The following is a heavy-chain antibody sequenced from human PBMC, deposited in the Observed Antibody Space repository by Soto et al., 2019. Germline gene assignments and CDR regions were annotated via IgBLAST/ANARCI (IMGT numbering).Heavy chain of an antibody. CDR3: AIGYNGAHDY. V-gene: IGHV3-7*01. D-gene: IGHD1-1*01. Sequence: EVQLVESGGGLVQPGGSLRLSCAASGFTFSSYWMNWVRQAPGKGLEWVANINQDGSGKYYVDSVKGRFTISRDNVEDSLFLQKSSLSADDTAVYYWAIGYNGAHDYWGQGTLVSVPS. CDR1: GFTFSSYW. CDR2: INQDGSGK. J-gene: IGHJ4*02.